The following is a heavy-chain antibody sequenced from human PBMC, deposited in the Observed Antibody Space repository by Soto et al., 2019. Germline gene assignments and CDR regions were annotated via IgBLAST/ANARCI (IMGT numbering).Heavy chain of an antibody. CDR1: GFTFSSYD. J-gene: IGHJ4*02. CDR2: ISYDGSNK. D-gene: IGHD1-26*01. CDR3: ARVARGVGATTVHFDY. Sequence: QVQLVESGGGVVQPGRSLRLSWAASGFTFSSYDMHWVRQALGKGLEWVAVISYDGSNKYYADSVKGRFTISRDNSKNTLYLQMNSLRAEDTSVYYCARVARGVGATTVHFDYWAQGTLVTVSS. V-gene: IGHV3-30-3*01.